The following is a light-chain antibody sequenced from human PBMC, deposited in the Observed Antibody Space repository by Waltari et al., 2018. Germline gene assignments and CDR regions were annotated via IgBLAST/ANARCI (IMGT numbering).Light chain of an antibody. Sequence: QSVLTQPPSVSGAPGQRVTISCTGSSSNIGAGYDVHWSQQLPGTAPKLLIYGNNYRPSGVPDRFSGSKSGTSASLAITGLQAEDEANYYCQSSDSSLSGYVVFGGGTKLTVL. J-gene: IGLJ2*01. CDR2: GNN. V-gene: IGLV1-40*01. CDR1: SSNIGAGYD. CDR3: QSSDSSLSGYVV.